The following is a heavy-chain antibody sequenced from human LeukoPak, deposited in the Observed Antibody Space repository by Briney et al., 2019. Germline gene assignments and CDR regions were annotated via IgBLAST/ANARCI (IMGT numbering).Heavy chain of an antibody. CDR2: IRYDGSNK. D-gene: IGHD5-18*01. CDR1: GFTFSSYG. V-gene: IGHV3-30*02. CDR3: AKDRIQLWLVDY. J-gene: IGHJ4*02. Sequence: GGSLRLSCAASGFTFSSYGMHWVRQAPGKGLEWVAFIRYDGSNKYYADSVKGRFPISRDNSKNTLYLQMNSLRAEDTAVYYCAKDRIQLWLVDYWGQGTLVTVSS.